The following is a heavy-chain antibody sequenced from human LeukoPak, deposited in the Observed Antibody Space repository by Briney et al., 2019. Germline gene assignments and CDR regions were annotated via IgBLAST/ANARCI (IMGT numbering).Heavy chain of an antibody. Sequence: SVKVSCKASGFTFTSSAMQWVRQARGQRLEWIGWIVVGSGNTNYAQKFQERVTITRDISTSTAYMELSSLRSEDTAVYYCAAKYYDILTGYYKEDYWGQGTLVTVSS. CDR3: AAKYYDILTGYYKEDY. CDR1: GFTFTSSA. V-gene: IGHV1-58*02. CDR2: IVVGSGNT. D-gene: IGHD3-9*01. J-gene: IGHJ4*02.